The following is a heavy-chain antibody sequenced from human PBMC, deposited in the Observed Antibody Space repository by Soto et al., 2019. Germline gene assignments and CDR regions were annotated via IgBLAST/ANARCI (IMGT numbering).Heavy chain of an antibody. V-gene: IGHV1-69*13. CDR1: GGTFSSYA. D-gene: IGHD3-22*01. Sequence: ASVKVSCKASGGTFSSYAISWVRQAPGQGLEWMGGIIPIFGTANYAQKFQGRVTITADESTSTAYMELISLRSEDTAVYYCARSADSSGYSPGYYYYSGMDVWGQGTTVTV. CDR3: ARSADSSGYSPGYYYYSGMDV. CDR2: IIPIFGTA. J-gene: IGHJ6*02.